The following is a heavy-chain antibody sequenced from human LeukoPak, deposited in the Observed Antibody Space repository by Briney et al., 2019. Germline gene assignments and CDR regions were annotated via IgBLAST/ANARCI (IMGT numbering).Heavy chain of an antibody. CDR1: GFTVSSNY. CDR3: ASPLSGYDYPA. D-gene: IGHD5-12*01. J-gene: IGHJ4*02. V-gene: IGHV3-66*01. CDR2: IYSGGST. Sequence: PGGSLRLSCAASGFTVSSNYMSWVRQAPGKGLEWVSVIYSGGSTYYADSVKGRFTISRDNSKNTLYLQMNSLRAEDTAVYYCASPLSGYDYPAWGQGTLVTVSS.